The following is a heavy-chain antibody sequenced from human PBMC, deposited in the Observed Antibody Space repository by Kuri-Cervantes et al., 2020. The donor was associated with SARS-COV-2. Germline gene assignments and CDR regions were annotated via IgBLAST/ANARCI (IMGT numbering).Heavy chain of an antibody. Sequence: ASVKVSCKASGYTFTNYGISWVRQAPGQGLEWMGWINGYNDNTKYAQKLQGRVTMTTDTSTSTAYMELRSLRSEDTAVYCCARTRIAAAGTDAFDIRGRGTMVTVSS. J-gene: IGHJ3*02. V-gene: IGHV1-18*04. CDR1: GYTFTNYG. CDR3: ARTRIAAAGTDAFDI. CDR2: INGYNDNT. D-gene: IGHD6-13*01.